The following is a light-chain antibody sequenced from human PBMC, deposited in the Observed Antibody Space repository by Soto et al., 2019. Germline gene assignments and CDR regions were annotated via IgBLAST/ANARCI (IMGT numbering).Light chain of an antibody. CDR3: SSFRTGSTLVV. CDR1: SSDVGGYNY. Sequence: QSVLTQPASVSGSPGQSITISCIGTSSDVGGYNYVSWYQHHPGKVPKLMIYEVTNRPSGVSYRFSGSKSGNTASLTISGLQAEDEANYYCSSFRTGSTLVVFGGGTKLPVL. V-gene: IGLV2-14*01. J-gene: IGLJ3*02. CDR2: EVT.